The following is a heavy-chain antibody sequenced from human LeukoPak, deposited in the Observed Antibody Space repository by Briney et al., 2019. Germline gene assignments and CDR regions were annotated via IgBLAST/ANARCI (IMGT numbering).Heavy chain of an antibody. D-gene: IGHD3-22*01. CDR2: IIPIFGTA. V-gene: IGHV1-69*05. CDR1: GGTFSSYA. Sequence: ASVNVSCKASGGTFSSYAISWVRQAPGQGLEWMGGIIPIFGTANYAQKFQGRVTITTDESTSTAYMELSSLRSEDTAVYYCARGSDSSGYYIDYWGQGTRVSVST. CDR3: ARGSDSSGYYIDY. J-gene: IGHJ4*02.